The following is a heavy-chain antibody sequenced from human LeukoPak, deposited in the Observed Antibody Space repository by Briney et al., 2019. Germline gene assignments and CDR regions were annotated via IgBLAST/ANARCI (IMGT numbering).Heavy chain of an antibody. CDR1: GFTFSSYG. CDR2: IRYDESNK. D-gene: IGHD1-26*01. V-gene: IGHV3-30*02. J-gene: IGHJ4*02. Sequence: GGSLRLSCAASGFTFSSYGMHWVRQAPGKGLEWVAFIRYDESNKYYADSVKGRFTISRDNSKNTLYLQMNSLRPEDTAVYYCAKTPRTVGAPDYWGQGTLVTVSS. CDR3: AKTPRTVGAPDY.